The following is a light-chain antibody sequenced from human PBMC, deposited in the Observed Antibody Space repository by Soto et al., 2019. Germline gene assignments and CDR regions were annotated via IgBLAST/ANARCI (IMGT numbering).Light chain of an antibody. CDR3: CSYSGSAPYVA. J-gene: IGLJ2*01. CDR1: SSDIGRSNL. V-gene: IGLV2-23*01. CDR2: EAT. Sequence: QSALTQPASVSASPGQSITITCTGTSSDIGRSNLVSWYQQHPGKAPKLLIYEATKRPSGVSDRFSASKSANTASLTISGLQAEDEADYYCCSYSGSAPYVAFGGGTKLTVL.